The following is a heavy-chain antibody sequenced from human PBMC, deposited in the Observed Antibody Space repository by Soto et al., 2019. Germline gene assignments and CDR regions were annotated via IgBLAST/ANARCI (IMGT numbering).Heavy chain of an antibody. J-gene: IGHJ4*02. D-gene: IGHD6-13*01. CDR2: ISSSSSYI. V-gene: IGHV3-21*01. Sequence: PGGSLRLSCAASGFTFSSYAMNWVRQAPGKGLEWVSSISSSSSYIYYADSVKGRFTISRDNAKNSLYLQMNSLRAEDTAVYYCARDVGDSGQQLAETDYWGQGTLVTVSS. CDR3: ARDVGDSGQQLAETDY. CDR1: GFTFSSYA.